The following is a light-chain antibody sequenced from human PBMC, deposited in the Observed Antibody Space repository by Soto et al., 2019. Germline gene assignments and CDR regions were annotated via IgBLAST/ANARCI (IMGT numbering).Light chain of an antibody. Sequence: EIVMTQSPAALSVSPGERATLSCRASQSVSSNLAWYQQKPGQAPRLLIYGASTRAAGFPDRFSGSGSGTEFTLTISSLQSEDFAVYYCQQYYNWPRTFGQGTKVDIK. CDR1: QSVSSN. CDR2: GAS. V-gene: IGKV3-15*01. J-gene: IGKJ1*01. CDR3: QQYYNWPRT.